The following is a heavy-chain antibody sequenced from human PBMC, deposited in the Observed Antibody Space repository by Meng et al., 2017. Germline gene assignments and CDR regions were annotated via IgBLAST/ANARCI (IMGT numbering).Heavy chain of an antibody. Sequence: SETLSLTCTVSGGSISSYYWSWIRQPPGKGLEWIGYIYYSGSTNYNPSLKSRVTISVDTSKNQFSLKLSSVTAADTAVYYCARVRLWGRPTNDAFDIWGQGIIV. CDR2: IYYSGST. V-gene: IGHV4-59*01. CDR3: ARVRLWGRPTNDAFDI. CDR1: GGSISSYY. D-gene: IGHD3-16*01. J-gene: IGHJ3*02.